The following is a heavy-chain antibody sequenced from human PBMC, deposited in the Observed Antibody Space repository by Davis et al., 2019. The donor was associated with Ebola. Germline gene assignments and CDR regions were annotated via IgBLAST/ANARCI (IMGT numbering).Heavy chain of an antibody. Sequence: PGGSLRLSCAASGFTFSSYAMSWVRQAPGKGLEWVSAISGSGGSTYYADSVKGRFTISRDNAKNSLYLQMNSLRAEDTAVYYCARVWTYYYYMDVWGKGTTVTVSS. CDR2: ISGSGGST. CDR1: GFTFSSYA. D-gene: IGHD1-1*01. CDR3: ARVWTYYYYMDV. J-gene: IGHJ6*03. V-gene: IGHV3-23*01.